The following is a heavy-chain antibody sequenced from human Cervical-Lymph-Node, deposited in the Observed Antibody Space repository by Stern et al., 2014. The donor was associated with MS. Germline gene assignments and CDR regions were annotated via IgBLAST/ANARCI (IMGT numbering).Heavy chain of an antibody. CDR3: ARQTTAWASDV. CDR2: IHPGDSET. Sequence: EVQLEESGAELMRPGESLKISCKGSGFKFSIYWIAWVRQMPGKGLEWMGIIHPGDSETRYSPSFQGQLTMLADKSTRTDYLQWSSLNASDTAMYFCARQTTAWASDVWGQGTLVTVSS. V-gene: IGHV5-51*01. D-gene: IGHD1-14*01. J-gene: IGHJ4*02. CDR1: GFKFSIYW.